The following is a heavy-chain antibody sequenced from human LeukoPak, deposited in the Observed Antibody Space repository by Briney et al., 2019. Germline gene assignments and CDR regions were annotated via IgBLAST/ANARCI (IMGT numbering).Heavy chain of an antibody. Sequence: GESLKISCKGSGYSFTSYWIGWVRQMPGKGLEGMGIIYPGDSDTRYSPSFQGQVTISADKSISTAYLQWSSLKASDTAKYYCARHLGMATNDYYYYGMDVWGQGTTVTVSS. CDR3: ARHLGMATNDYYYYGMDV. V-gene: IGHV5-51*01. J-gene: IGHJ6*02. CDR1: GYSFTSYW. D-gene: IGHD5-24*01. CDR2: IYPGDSDT.